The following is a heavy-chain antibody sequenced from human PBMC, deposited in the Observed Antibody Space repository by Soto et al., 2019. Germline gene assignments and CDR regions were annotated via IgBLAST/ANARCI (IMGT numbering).Heavy chain of an antibody. D-gene: IGHD5-12*01. CDR2: INYSGRT. CDR3: AAGGGLPRYY. Sequence: PSETMSLTCAVSGDSISDSSHYWAWIRQPPGRGLEWIATINYSGRTYYNPSLRSRVTISVDTSRDQFSLNLNSVTAADTAVYYCAAGGGLPRYYWGQGTLVTVSS. CDR1: GDSISDSSHY. V-gene: IGHV4-39*07. J-gene: IGHJ4*02.